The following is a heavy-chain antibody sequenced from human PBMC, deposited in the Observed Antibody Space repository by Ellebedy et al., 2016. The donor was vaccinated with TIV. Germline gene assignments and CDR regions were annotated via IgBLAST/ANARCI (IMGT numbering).Heavy chain of an antibody. CDR3: AKFPYSSGWNYYFDY. V-gene: IGHV3-7*03. CDR1: GFTVSYTY. Sequence: GGSLGLSCAASGFTVSYTYMSWVRQAPGKGLECVANIKQDGSEKSYVDSVKGRFTISRDNSKKTLYLQMNSLRAEDTAVYYCAKFPYSSGWNYYFDYWGQGTLVTVSS. D-gene: IGHD6-19*01. CDR2: IKQDGSEK. J-gene: IGHJ4*02.